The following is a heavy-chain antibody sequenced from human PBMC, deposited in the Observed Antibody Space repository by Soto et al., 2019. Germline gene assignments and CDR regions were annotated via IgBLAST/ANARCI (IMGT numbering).Heavy chain of an antibody. Sequence: QVQLVQSGAEVKKPGASVKVSCKASGYTFTSYGISWVRQAPGQGLEWMGWISAYNGNTNYAQKLQGRVTMTTDTSRSKAYMELRSLRSDDTAVYYCARGITIFGVVINPFDYWGQGTLVTVSS. J-gene: IGHJ4*02. CDR2: ISAYNGNT. CDR3: ARGITIFGVVINPFDY. V-gene: IGHV1-18*01. CDR1: GYTFTSYG. D-gene: IGHD3-3*01.